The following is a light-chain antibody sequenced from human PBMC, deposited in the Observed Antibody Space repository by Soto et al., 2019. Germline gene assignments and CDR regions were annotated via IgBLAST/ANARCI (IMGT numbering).Light chain of an antibody. CDR3: SSYTSSSTLDVL. CDR1: SSDVGGYNY. Sequence: QSALTQPASVSGSPGQSITISCTGTSSDVGGYNYVSWYQQHPGKAPKLIIYDVSNRPSGVSNRFSGSKTGNTASLTISGIQAEDEADYYCSSYTSSSTLDVLFGGGTKLTGL. V-gene: IGLV2-14*01. J-gene: IGLJ2*01. CDR2: DVS.